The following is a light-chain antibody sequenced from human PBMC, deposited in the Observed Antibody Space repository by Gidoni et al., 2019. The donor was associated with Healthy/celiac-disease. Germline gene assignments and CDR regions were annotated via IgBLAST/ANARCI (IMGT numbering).Light chain of an antibody. CDR1: SSNIGAGYD. Sequence: QSVLTQPPSVSGAPGQRVTISCTGSSSNIGAGYDVHGYQQLPGTAPKLLLYGNSNRPSGVPDRFSGSKSGTSASLAITGLQAEDEADYYCQSYDSSLRNVFGTGTKVTVL. J-gene: IGLJ1*01. CDR2: GNS. V-gene: IGLV1-40*01. CDR3: QSYDSSLRNV.